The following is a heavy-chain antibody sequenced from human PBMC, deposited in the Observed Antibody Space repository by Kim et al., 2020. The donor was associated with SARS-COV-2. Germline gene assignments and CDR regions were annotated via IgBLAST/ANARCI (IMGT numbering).Heavy chain of an antibody. CDR1: GFTFSSYS. J-gene: IGHJ6*02. Sequence: GGSLRLSCAASGFTFSSYSMNWVRQAPGKGLEWVSSISSSSSYIYYADSVKGRFTISRDNAKNSLYLQMNSLRAEDTAVYYCARDSAYSSSWYGDYYYGMDVWGQGTTVTVSS. V-gene: IGHV3-21*01. D-gene: IGHD6-13*01. CDR3: ARDSAYSSSWYGDYYYGMDV. CDR2: ISSSSSYI.